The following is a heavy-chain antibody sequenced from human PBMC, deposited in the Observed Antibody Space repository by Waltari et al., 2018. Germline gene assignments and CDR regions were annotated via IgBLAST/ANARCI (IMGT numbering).Heavy chain of an antibody. D-gene: IGHD4-17*01. CDR1: GYTFTSYA. V-gene: IGHV1-3*01. Sequence: QVQLVQSGAEVKKPGASVKVSCKASGYTFTSYAMHWVRQAPGQRLEWMGWINAGNGNTKYSQKFQGRVTMTRDTSASTAYMELSSLRSEDTAVYYCAKTTTLRSLNYYFDYWGQGTLVTVSS. J-gene: IGHJ4*02. CDR2: INAGNGNT. CDR3: AKTTTLRSLNYYFDY.